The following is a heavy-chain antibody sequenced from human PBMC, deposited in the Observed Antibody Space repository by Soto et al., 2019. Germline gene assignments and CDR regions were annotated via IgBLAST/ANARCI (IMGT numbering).Heavy chain of an antibody. D-gene: IGHD1-7*01. Sequence: ASVKVSCKASGYTFTSYAMHWVRQAPGQRLEWMGWINAGNGNTKYSQKFQGRVTITRDTSASTAYMELSSLRSEDTAVYYCARESNNWNYGSDWFDPWGQGTLVTVPQ. CDR2: INAGNGNT. CDR1: GYTFTSYA. CDR3: ARESNNWNYGSDWFDP. J-gene: IGHJ5*02. V-gene: IGHV1-3*01.